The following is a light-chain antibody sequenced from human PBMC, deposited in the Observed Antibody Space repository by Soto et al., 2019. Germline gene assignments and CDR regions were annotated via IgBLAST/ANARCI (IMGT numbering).Light chain of an antibody. V-gene: IGKV3-20*01. J-gene: IGKJ1*01. CDR2: AAS. CDR3: QLYCTSPKP. Sequence: EIVLTQSPGTLSLSPGERATLSCRASQTVSSNYLAWYQQKPGQAPRLLIYAASTRATGIPDRFSGSGSGTDFTLSISRLEPEDFAVYDCQLYCTSPKPFGQGTKVEI. CDR1: QTVSSNY.